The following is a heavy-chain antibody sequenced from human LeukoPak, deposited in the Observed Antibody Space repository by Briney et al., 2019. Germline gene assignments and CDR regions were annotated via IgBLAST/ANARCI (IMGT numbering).Heavy chain of an antibody. CDR1: GFTFSDYY. D-gene: IGHD3-22*01. V-gene: IGHV3-11*01. CDR3: ARDSNYDSSGNYSTAFDI. J-gene: IGHJ3*02. CDR2: ISSSGSTI. Sequence: GGSLRLSCAASGFTFSDYYMSWIRQAPGKGLEWVSYISSSGSTIYYADSVKGRFTISRDNAKNSLYLQMNSLRAEDTAVYYCARDSNYDSSGNYSTAFDIWGQGTMVTVSS.